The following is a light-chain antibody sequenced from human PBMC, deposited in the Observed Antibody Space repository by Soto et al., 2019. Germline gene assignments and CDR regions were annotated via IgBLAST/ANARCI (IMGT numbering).Light chain of an antibody. CDR1: QSIGDY. J-gene: IGKJ5*01. Sequence: EVVMTQSPATLSVAPGERATLSCRASQSIGDYLAWYQHKPGQAPRLLIYGALTRATGIPARFAGSGSETDFTLTISSLQSEDFAIHYCQQYSSWVVTFGQGTRL. V-gene: IGKV3-15*01. CDR2: GAL. CDR3: QQYSSWVVT.